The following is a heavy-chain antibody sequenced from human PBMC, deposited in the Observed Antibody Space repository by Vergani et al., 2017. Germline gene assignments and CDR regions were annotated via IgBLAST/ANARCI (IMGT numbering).Heavy chain of an antibody. CDR1: GGSFSGYY. V-gene: IGHV4-34*01. CDR3: ARGDYVWGSYRYTLFDY. CDR2: INHSGST. J-gene: IGHJ4*02. D-gene: IGHD3-16*02. Sequence: QVQLQQWGAGLLKPSETLSLTCAVYGGSFSGYYWSWIRQPPGKGLEWNGEINHSGSTNHNPSLKSRVTISVDTSKNQFSLKLSSVTAADTAVYYCARGDYVWGSYRYTLFDYWGQGTLVTVSS.